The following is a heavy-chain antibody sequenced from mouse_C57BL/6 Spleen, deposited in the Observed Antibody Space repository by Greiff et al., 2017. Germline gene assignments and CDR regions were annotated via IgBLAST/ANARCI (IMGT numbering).Heavy chain of an antibody. CDR2: IHPNSGST. CDR1: GYTFTSYW. D-gene: IGHD1-1*01. Sequence: VQLQQPGAELVKPGASVKLSCKASGYTFTSYWMHWVKQRPGQGLEWIGMIHPNSGSTNYNEKFKSKATLTVDKSSSTAYMQLSSLTSEDSAVYYCARGDITTVVPMDYWGQGTSVTVSS. J-gene: IGHJ4*01. CDR3: ARGDITTVVPMDY. V-gene: IGHV1-64*01.